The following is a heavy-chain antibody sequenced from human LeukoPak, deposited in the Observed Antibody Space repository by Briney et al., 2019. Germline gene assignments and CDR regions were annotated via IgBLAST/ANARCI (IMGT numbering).Heavy chain of an antibody. V-gene: IGHV4-39*07. D-gene: IGHD5-18*01. Sequence: SETLCLTCTVSGGSINSISHCLAWIRQPPGKGLEVIGTIYETGNSYYKPSLNSRVTISVDTSKNQFSLKLSSVTAADTAVYYCARVRGGYKRTYYFDYWGQGTLVTVSS. CDR2: IYETGNS. J-gene: IGHJ4*02. CDR3: ARVRGGYKRTYYFDY. CDR1: GGSINSISHC.